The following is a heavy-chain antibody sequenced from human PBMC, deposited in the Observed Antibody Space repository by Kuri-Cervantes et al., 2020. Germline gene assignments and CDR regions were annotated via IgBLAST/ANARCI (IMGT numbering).Heavy chain of an antibody. V-gene: IGHV4-38-2*02. Sequence: GSLRLSCTVSGYSISSDYYWGWIRQPPGKGLEWIGSIYHSGNTYYNPSLKSRVTISVDTSKNQFSLKLSSVTAADTAVYYCARKAGGYYYYYMDVWGKGTTVTVSS. J-gene: IGHJ6*03. CDR2: IYHSGNT. CDR3: ARKAGGYYYYYMDV. CDR1: GYSISSDYY. D-gene: IGHD6-13*01.